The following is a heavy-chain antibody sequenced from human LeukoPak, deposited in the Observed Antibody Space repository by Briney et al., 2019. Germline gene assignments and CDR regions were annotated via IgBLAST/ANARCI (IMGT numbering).Heavy chain of an antibody. CDR2: IWYDGSNK. CDR3: ARDTAMVSFDY. D-gene: IGHD5-18*01. CDR1: GFTFRNYG. V-gene: IGHV3-30*19. Sequence: PGGSLRLSCAASGFTFRNYGMHWVRQAPGKGLEWVAVIWYDGSNKYYADSVKGRFTISRDNSKNTLYLQMNSLRAEDTAVYYCARDTAMVSFDYWGQGTLVTVSS. J-gene: IGHJ4*02.